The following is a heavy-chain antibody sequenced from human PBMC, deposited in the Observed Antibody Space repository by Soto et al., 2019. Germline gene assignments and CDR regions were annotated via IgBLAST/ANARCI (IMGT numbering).Heavy chain of an antibody. D-gene: IGHD3-10*01. Sequence: SETLSLTCTVSGGSITRGGYYWSWIRQHPGKGLEWIGYIYNSGTTYYNPSLKSRVTISVDTSISTAYLQWSSLKASDTAMYYCARPPLPGFGKYAMDVWGQGTTVTVSS. V-gene: IGHV4-31*03. CDR3: ARPPLPGFGKYAMDV. CDR1: GGSITRGGYY. CDR2: IYNSGTT. J-gene: IGHJ6*02.